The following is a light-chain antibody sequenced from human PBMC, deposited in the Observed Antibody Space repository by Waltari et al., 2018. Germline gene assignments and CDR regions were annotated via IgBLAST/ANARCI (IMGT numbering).Light chain of an antibody. J-gene: IGKJ5*01. CDR2: GAS. V-gene: IGKV3-20*01. CDR1: QSVNSNY. Sequence: ETVLTQSPGTLSLSPGERATLSCRASQSVNSNYLAWYQQRFGQAPRLLIYGASRRATGIPDRFSGSGSVTDFTLTINRLEPEDFVVYYCQQYGSSPFTFGQGTRLEIK. CDR3: QQYGSSPFT.